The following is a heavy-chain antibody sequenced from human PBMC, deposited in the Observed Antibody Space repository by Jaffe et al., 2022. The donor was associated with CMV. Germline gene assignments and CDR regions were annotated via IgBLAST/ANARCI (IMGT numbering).Heavy chain of an antibody. D-gene: IGHD1-1*01. CDR3: ARDRRTIARNYFDY. V-gene: IGHV3-7*01. J-gene: IGHJ4*02. CDR2: IKQDGSEK. Sequence: EVQLVESGGGLVQPGGSLRLSCAASGFTFSSYWMSWVRQAPGKGLEWVANIKQDGSEKYYVDSVKGRFTISRDNAKNSLYLQMNSLRAEDTAVYYCARDRRTIARNYFDYWGQGTLVTVSS. CDR1: GFTFSSYW.